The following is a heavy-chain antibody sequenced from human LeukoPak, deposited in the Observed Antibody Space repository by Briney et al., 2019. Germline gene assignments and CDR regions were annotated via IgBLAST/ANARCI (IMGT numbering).Heavy chain of an antibody. CDR2: ISSSSSYI. D-gene: IGHD3-22*01. CDR3: ARDPYYYDSSGYYWDY. CDR1: GFTFSSYS. V-gene: IGHV3-21*01. Sequence: GGSLRLSCAASGFTFSSYSMTWVRQAPGKGLEWVSSISSSSSYIYYADSVKGRFTISRDNAKNSLYLQMNSLRAEDTAVYYCARDPYYYDSSGYYWDYWGQGTLVTVSS. J-gene: IGHJ4*02.